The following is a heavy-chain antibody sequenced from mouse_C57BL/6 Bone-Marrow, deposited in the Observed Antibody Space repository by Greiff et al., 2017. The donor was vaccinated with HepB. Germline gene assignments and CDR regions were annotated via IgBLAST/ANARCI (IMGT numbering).Heavy chain of an antibody. J-gene: IGHJ3*01. CDR1: GYTFTSYG. D-gene: IGHD2-9*01. CDR2: IYPRSGNT. Sequence: QVQLQQSGAELARPGASVKLSCKASGYTFTSYGISWVKQRTGQGLEWIGEIYPRSGNTYYNEKFKGKATLTADKSSSTAYMELRSLTSEDSAVYFCARSYYGYGGFAYWGQGTLVTVSA. V-gene: IGHV1-81*01. CDR3: ARSYYGYGGFAY.